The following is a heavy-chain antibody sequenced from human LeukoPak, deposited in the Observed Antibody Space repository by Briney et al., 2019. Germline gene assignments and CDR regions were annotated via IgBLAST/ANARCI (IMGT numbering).Heavy chain of an antibody. CDR3: ARDGGIRYCSSTSCYKDNWFDP. Sequence: GGSLRLSCAVSGFTVSRYYMSWVRQAPGKGLEWVSIIFSGDNTYYADSVKGRFTISRDNSKNTLYLQMNSLRAEDTAVYYCARDGGIRYCSSTSCYKDNWFDPWGQGTLVTVSS. J-gene: IGHJ5*02. CDR1: GFTVSRYY. CDR2: IFSGDNT. D-gene: IGHD2-2*02. V-gene: IGHV3-66*01.